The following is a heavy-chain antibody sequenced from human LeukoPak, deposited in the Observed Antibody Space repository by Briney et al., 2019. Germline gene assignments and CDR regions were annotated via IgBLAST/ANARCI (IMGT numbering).Heavy chain of an antibody. CDR2: IYYSGST. J-gene: IGHJ4*02. CDR1: GGSISSYY. CDR3: ARGSRDFDY. V-gene: IGHV4-59*01. Sequence: ETLSLTCTVSGGSISSYYWSWIRQPPGKGLEWIGYIYYSGSTNYNPSLKSRVTISVDTSKNQFSLKLSSVTAADTAVYYCARGSRDFDYWGQGTLVTVSS.